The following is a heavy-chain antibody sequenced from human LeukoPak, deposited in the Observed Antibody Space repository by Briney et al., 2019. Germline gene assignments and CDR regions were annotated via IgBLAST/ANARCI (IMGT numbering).Heavy chain of an antibody. Sequence: PSETLSLTCTVSGGSISSYYWSWIRQPPGKGLEWIGYIYYSGSTNYNPSLKSRVTISVDTSKNQFSLKLSSVTAADTAVYYCARALDCGGDPCQPTAIDYWGQGTLVTVSS. V-gene: IGHV4-59*01. D-gene: IGHD2-21*02. J-gene: IGHJ4*02. CDR1: GGSISSYY. CDR2: IYYSGST. CDR3: ARALDCGGDPCQPTAIDY.